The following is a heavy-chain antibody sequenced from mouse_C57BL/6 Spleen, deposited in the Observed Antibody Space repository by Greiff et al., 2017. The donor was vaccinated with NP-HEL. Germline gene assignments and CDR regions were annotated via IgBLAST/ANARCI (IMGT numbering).Heavy chain of an antibody. J-gene: IGHJ4*01. Sequence: DVMLVESGGGLVKPGGSLKLSCAASGFTFSDYGMHWVRQAPEKGLEWVAYISSGSSTIYYADTVKGRFTISRDNAKNTLFLQMTSLRSEDTAMYYCARTPSSYAMDYWGQGTSVTVSS. CDR2: ISSGSSTI. CDR3: ARTPSSYAMDY. CDR1: GFTFSDYG. V-gene: IGHV5-17*01.